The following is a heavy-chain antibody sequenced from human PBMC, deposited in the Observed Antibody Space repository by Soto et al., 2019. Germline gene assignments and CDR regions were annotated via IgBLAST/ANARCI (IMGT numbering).Heavy chain of an antibody. CDR3: ASPISGYSYGSGGSVGY. CDR1: GYDFTNYW. J-gene: IGHJ4*02. CDR2: IYPGDSDI. Sequence: GESLKISCKASGYDFTNYWIAWVRQTPGRGLEWMGMIYPGDSDIRYNPSFRGRVTISADKSITSAFVQWGSLKASDSAIYYCASPISGYSYGSGGSVGYWGQGTLVTVSS. D-gene: IGHD5-18*01. V-gene: IGHV5-51*01.